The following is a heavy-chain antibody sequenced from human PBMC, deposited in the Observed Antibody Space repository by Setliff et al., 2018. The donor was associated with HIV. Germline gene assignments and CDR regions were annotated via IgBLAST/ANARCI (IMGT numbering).Heavy chain of an antibody. D-gene: IGHD2-2*01. CDR1: GGSISSYY. V-gene: IGHV4-59*12. Sequence: SETLSLTCAVSGGSISSYYWSWIRQPPGKGLEWIGYIYYSGSTNYNPSLKSRVTISVDTSKNQFSLKLSSVTAADTAVYYCARGMGSTSCFGHWGQGTLVTVSS. CDR3: ARGMGSTSCFGH. CDR2: IYYSGST. J-gene: IGHJ4*02.